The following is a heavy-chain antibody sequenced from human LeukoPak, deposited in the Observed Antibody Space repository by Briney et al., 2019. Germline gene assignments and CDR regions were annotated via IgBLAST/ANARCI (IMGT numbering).Heavy chain of an antibody. V-gene: IGHV1-69*01. D-gene: IGHD2-2*01. Sequence: SVKVSCKASGGTFISYAISWVRQAPGQGLEWMGGIIPIFGTANYAQKFQSRVTITADESTSTAYMELSSLRSEDTAVYYCARALVVPADHPYYYYGMDVWGQGTTVTVSS. CDR3: ARALVVPADHPYYYYGMDV. J-gene: IGHJ6*02. CDR1: GGTFISYA. CDR2: IIPIFGTA.